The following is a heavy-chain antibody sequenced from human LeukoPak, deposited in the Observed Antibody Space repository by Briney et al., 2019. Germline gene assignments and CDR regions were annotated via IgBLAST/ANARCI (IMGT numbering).Heavy chain of an antibody. CDR1: GITFRSYA. CDR2: ISSSGGRT. D-gene: IGHD6-19*01. Sequence: GGSLRLSCAASGITFRSYAMSWVRQVPGKGLEWVSAISSSGGRTYYADSVKGRFTISRDNSKNTLYLQMSSLRAEDTAVYYCAREGQWLVYFDYWGQGTLVTVSS. CDR3: AREGQWLVYFDY. J-gene: IGHJ4*02. V-gene: IGHV3-23*01.